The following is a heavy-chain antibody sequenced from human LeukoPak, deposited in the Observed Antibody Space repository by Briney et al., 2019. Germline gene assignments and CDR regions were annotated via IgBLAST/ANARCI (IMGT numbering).Heavy chain of an antibody. D-gene: IGHD6-19*01. CDR2: IRGGGET. CDR3: AKSPTSVAGTGLFDY. CDR1: GFSFSNYA. Sequence: GGSLRLSCAASGFSFSNYAMSWVRQAPARGPEWVSSIRGGGETFYADSVKGRFTLSRDNAKNSLYLQMNSLRAEDTALYYCAKSPTSVAGTGLFDYWGQGTLVTVSS. J-gene: IGHJ4*02. V-gene: IGHV3-23*01.